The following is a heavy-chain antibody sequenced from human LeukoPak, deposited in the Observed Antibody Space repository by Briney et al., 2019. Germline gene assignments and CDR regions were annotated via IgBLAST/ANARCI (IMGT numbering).Heavy chain of an antibody. Sequence: PGGSLRLSCAASGFTFSSYAMSWVRQAPGKGLEWVSAISGSGGSTYYADSVKGRFTISRDNSRNTLYLQMNSLGAGDAALYYCAKGWASSGFIYNDAFDIWGQGTVVTVSS. CDR2: ISGSGGST. CDR1: GFTFSSYA. V-gene: IGHV3-23*01. J-gene: IGHJ3*02. D-gene: IGHD6-19*01. CDR3: AKGWASSGFIYNDAFDI.